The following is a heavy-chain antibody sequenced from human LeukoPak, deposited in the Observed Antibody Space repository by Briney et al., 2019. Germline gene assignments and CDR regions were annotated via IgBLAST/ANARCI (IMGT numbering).Heavy chain of an antibody. CDR2: IYYSGST. D-gene: IGHD6-13*01. V-gene: IGHV4-39*01. Sequence: SETLSLTCTVSGGSIISSSYYWGWIRQPPGKGLEWIGSIYYSGSTYYNPSLKSRVTISVDTSKNQFSLKLSSVTAADTAVYYCARLGDSSSFYPLFDYWGQGTLVTVSS. CDR3: ARLGDSSSFYPLFDY. J-gene: IGHJ4*02. CDR1: GGSIISSSYY.